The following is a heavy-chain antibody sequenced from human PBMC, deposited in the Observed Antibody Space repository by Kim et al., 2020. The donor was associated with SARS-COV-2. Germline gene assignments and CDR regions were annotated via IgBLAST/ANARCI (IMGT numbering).Heavy chain of an antibody. V-gene: IGHV4-34*01. Sequence: SETLSLTCAVYGGSFSGYYWSWIRQPPGKGLEWIGEINHSGSTNYNPSLKSRVTISVDTSKNQFSLKLSSVTAADTAVYYCARGAPGYCSSTSCHRSGYFDWLFQVLFDYWGQGTLVTVSS. CDR3: ARGAPGYCSSTSCHRSGYFDWLFQVLFDY. J-gene: IGHJ4*02. CDR2: INHSGST. D-gene: IGHD2-2*01. CDR1: GGSFSGYY.